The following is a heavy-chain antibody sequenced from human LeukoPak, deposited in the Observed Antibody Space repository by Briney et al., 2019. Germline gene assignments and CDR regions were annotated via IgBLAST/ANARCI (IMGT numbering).Heavy chain of an antibody. CDR3: ARSVTTASFYYYMDV. V-gene: IGHV4-30-4*07. CDR2: IYYSGNT. CDR1: GGSISSGGYS. Sequence: SETLSLTCAVSGGSISSGGYSWSWIRQPPGKGLEWIGYIYYSGNTYYNPSLKSRVIISVDTSKNQFSLKLSSVTAADTAVYYCARSVTTASFYYYMDVWGKGTTVTVSS. J-gene: IGHJ6*03. D-gene: IGHD6-25*01.